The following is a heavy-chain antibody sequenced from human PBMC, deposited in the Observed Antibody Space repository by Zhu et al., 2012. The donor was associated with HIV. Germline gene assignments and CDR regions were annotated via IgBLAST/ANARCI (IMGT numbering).Heavy chain of an antibody. CDR3: ARVPAAATTDPVF. J-gene: IGHJ4*02. CDR1: GGSVRSGSYY. Sequence: QVQLQESGPGLVKPSETLSLTCNVSGGSVRSGSYYWSWIRQPPGKGLEWIGYINYSGSTNYNPSLKSRVTIPVDTSKKQFSLKLSSVTAADTAVYYCARVPAAATTDPVFWGQGTLVTVSS. CDR2: INYSGST. D-gene: IGHD1-26*01. V-gene: IGHV4-61*01.